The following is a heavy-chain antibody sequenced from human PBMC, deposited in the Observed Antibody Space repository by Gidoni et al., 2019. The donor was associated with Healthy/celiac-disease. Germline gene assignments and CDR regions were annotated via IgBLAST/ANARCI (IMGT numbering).Heavy chain of an antibody. V-gene: IGHV4-59*01. D-gene: IGHD3-10*01. CDR3: ACPGSRGAFDI. CDR2: IYYSGST. CDR1: GGSISSYY. J-gene: IGHJ3*02. Sequence: QVQLQESGPGLVKPSETLSLTCTVSGGSISSYYWSWIRQPPRKGLEWIGYIYYSGSTNYNPSLKSRVTISVDTSKNQFSLKLSSVTAADTAVYYCACPGSRGAFDIWGQGTMVTVSS.